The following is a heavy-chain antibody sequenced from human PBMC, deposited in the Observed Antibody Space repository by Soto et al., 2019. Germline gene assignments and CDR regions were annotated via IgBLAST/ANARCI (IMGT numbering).Heavy chain of an antibody. Sequence: QVQLVESGGGVVQPGRSLRLSCAASGFTFSSYGMHWVRQAPGKGLEWVAVISYDGSNKYYADSVKGRFTISRDNSKNTLYLQMNRLRAEDTAVYYCAKDGDYSNYYGMDVWGQGTTVTASS. D-gene: IGHD4-4*01. CDR1: GFTFSSYG. CDR3: AKDGDYSNYYGMDV. CDR2: ISYDGSNK. J-gene: IGHJ6*02. V-gene: IGHV3-30*18.